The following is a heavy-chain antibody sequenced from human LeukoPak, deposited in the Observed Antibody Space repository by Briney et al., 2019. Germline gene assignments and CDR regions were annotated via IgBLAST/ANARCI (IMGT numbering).Heavy chain of an antibody. CDR2: ISYDGSNK. CDR1: GFTFSSYG. Sequence: GGSLRLSCAASGFTFSSYGMHWVRQAPGKGLEWVAVISYDGSNKYYADSVKGRFTISRDNSKNTLYLQMNSLRAEDTAVYYCVTMIVASRGQGTLVTVSS. V-gene: IGHV3-30*03. D-gene: IGHD3-22*01. J-gene: IGHJ4*02. CDR3: VTMIVAS.